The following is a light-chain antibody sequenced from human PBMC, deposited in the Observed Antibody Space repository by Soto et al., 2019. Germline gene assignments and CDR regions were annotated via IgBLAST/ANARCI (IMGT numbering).Light chain of an antibody. J-gene: IGLJ3*02. CDR3: SSYTSTNTWV. Sequence: QSALTQPASVSGSPGQSITISCTGTSSDIGYYVSWYQHHPDKAPKLMIYEVNNRPSGVSDRFSGSKSGNTASLTISGLQAEDEADYYCSSYTSTNTWVFGGGTQLTVL. V-gene: IGLV2-14*01. CDR1: SSDIGYY. CDR2: EVN.